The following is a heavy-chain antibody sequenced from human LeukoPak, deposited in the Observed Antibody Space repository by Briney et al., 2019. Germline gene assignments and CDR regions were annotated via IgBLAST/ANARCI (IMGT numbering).Heavy chain of an antibody. CDR1: GFTFSDYG. D-gene: IGHD6-6*01. J-gene: IGHJ4*02. CDR3: AKDRALGYSSSYDY. V-gene: IGHV3-48*04. CDR2: ISSRSNTE. Sequence: GGSLRLSCAASGFTFSDYGMNWVRQAPGKGLEWVSYISSRSNTEDYADSVKGRFTISRDNAKNSLYLQMDSLRVEDTAVYYCAKDRALGYSSSYDYWGQGTLVTVSS.